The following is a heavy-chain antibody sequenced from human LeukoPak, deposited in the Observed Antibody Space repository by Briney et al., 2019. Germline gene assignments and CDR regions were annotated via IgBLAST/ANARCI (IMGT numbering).Heavy chain of an antibody. J-gene: IGHJ4*02. V-gene: IGHV3-7*01. D-gene: IGHD6-19*01. CDR3: ARETSGWCFNH. CDR1: GFRFSSYW. CDR2: IKQDGSEK. Sequence: GGSLRPSCVASGFRFSSYWMNWVRQSPGKGLEWVANIKQDGSEKYFVDSVKGRFTISRDNAENSVYLQMDSLRVEDTAVYYCARETSGWCFNHWGQGTLVTVSS.